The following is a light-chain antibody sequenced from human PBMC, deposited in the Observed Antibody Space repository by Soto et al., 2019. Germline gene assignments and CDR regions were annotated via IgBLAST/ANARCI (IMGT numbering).Light chain of an antibody. CDR1: QGIGVY. CDR2: AAS. V-gene: IGKV1-27*01. CDR3: QKYNSAPLT. J-gene: IGKJ4*01. Sequence: DIQMTQSPSSLSASLGDRVTITCRASQGIGVYLAWFQQKPGKVPKLLIYAASTLQSGVPARFSGSGSGTAFTLTITSLQPEDVATYYGQKYNSAPLTFGGGTKVEIK.